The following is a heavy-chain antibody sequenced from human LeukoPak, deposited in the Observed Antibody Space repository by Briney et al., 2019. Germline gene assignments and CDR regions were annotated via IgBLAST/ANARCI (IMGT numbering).Heavy chain of an antibody. CDR2: IKQDGGET. CDR3: ARETPRRGETRDGYR. CDR1: GVTFSNYW. J-gene: IGHJ4*02. D-gene: IGHD5-24*01. Sequence: GGSLRLSCAASGVTFSNYWMNWVRQAPGKGLECLANIKQDGGETYYADSVKGRFTISRDNAKNSLYLQMNSLRAEDTAVYYCARETPRRGETRDGYRWGQGTLVTVSS. V-gene: IGHV3-7*01.